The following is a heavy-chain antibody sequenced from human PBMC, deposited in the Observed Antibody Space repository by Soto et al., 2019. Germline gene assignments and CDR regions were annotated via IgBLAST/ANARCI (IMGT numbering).Heavy chain of an antibody. CDR3: ASGRITVVGSRAYYSMDV. CDR1: GGNPSNSA. Sequence: ASWKVSCKAYGGNPSNSAISWVRQAPGQGLQWMGGIIPVFGIVKYAQKLHGRVTITADESTNTAYMDLGSLRSEDSAVYYCASGRITVVGSRAYYSMDVSGQGTAVTDS. CDR2: IIPVFGIV. J-gene: IGHJ6*02. V-gene: IGHV1-69*13. D-gene: IGHD6-19*01.